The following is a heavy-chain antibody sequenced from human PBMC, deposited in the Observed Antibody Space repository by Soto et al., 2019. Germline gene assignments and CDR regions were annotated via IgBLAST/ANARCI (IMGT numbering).Heavy chain of an antibody. CDR1: GYTFSTYA. J-gene: IGHJ4*02. V-gene: IGHV1-3*05. Sequence: QVQLVQSGAEERKPGASVKVSCKSSGYTFSTYAMHWVRRAPGQSLEWMGWFNGGNGNIKYSQKFEGRVTITTDTAASTAYMELNMLRSQDTAVYYCARGNVRGGCLDSWGQGALVSFSS. D-gene: IGHD3-10*01. CDR2: FNGGNGNI. CDR3: ARGNVRGGCLDS.